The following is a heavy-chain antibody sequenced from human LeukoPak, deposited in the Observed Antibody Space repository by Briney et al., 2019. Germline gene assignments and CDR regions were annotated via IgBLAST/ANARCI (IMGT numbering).Heavy chain of an antibody. D-gene: IGHD1-14*01. CDR1: GFTFSSYA. V-gene: IGHV3-23*01. Sequence: QPGGSLRLSCAASGFTFSSYAMSWVRQAQGKGLEWVSVISGSGGTTHYADSVKGRFTISRDNSKNTLYLQMNSLRGEDTAVYYCAKDGQVNQPDRLFTDWGQGTLVIVSS. CDR3: AKDGQVNQPDRLFTD. J-gene: IGHJ4*02. CDR2: ISGSGGTT.